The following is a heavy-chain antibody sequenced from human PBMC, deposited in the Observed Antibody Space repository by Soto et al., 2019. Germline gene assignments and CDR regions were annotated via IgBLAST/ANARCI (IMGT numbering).Heavy chain of an antibody. V-gene: IGHV1-18*01. CDR3: ARYIYDILTGYLDAFDI. Sequence: QVQLVQSGAEVKKPGASVKVSCKASGYTFTSYGISWVRQAPGQGLEWMGWISAYNGNTNYAQKLQGRVTMTTDTPTSTAYMELRSLRSDDTAVYYCARYIYDILTGYLDAFDIWGQGTMVTVSS. CDR1: GYTFTSYG. J-gene: IGHJ3*02. D-gene: IGHD3-9*01. CDR2: ISAYNGNT.